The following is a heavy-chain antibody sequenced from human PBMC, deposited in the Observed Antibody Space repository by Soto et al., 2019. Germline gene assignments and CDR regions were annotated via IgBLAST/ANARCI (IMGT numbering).Heavy chain of an antibody. V-gene: IGHV5-10-1*01. CDR3: ASSGVHSSGCFDY. CDR1: GYSFTIYW. CDR2: IDPSDSYT. Sequence: GESLKISCKGSGYSFTIYWISWVRQMPGKGLEWMGRIDPSDSYTNYSPSFQGHVTISADKSISTAYLQWSSLKASDTAMYYCASSGVHSSGCFDYWGQGTLVTVS. J-gene: IGHJ4*02. D-gene: IGHD6-19*01.